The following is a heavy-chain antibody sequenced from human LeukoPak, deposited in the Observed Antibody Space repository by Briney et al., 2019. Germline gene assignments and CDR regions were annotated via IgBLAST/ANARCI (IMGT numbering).Heavy chain of an antibody. Sequence: GGSLRLSCAASGFTFSSYWMSWVRQAPGKGREGVANIKQDGSEKYYVDSVKGRFTISRDNDKNSLYLQMNSLRPEYTAVYYCARANYLLAAFDIWGQGTMVTVSS. CDR2: IKQDGSEK. CDR1: GFTFSSYW. V-gene: IGHV3-7*03. J-gene: IGHJ3*02. D-gene: IGHD4/OR15-4a*01. CDR3: ARANYLLAAFDI.